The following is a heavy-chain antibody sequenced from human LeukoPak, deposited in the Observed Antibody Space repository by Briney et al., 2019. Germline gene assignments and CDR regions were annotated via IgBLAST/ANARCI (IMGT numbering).Heavy chain of an antibody. CDR1: GFTFSSYG. V-gene: IGHV3-33*01. D-gene: IGHD3-16*01. J-gene: IGHJ6*02. Sequence: GGSLRLSCAASGFTFSSYGMHGVRQAPGKGLEWGAGIWYDGSNKYYADSVKGRFTISRDNSKNTLYLQMNSLRAEDTAVYYCARDSLPYYDYVWGSSGMDVWGQGTTVTVSS. CDR2: IWYDGSNK. CDR3: ARDSLPYYDYVWGSSGMDV.